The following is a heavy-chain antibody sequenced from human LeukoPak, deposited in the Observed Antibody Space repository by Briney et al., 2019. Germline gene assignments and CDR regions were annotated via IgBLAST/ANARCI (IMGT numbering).Heavy chain of an antibody. Sequence: PSETLSLTCTVSGGSIGTSYWSWIRQPPGKGLEWIGYIYYNGRTNSNSSLKSRVTTSADTSKNQFSLKLSSVTAADTAVYYCARGAGYYDILTGYIRGYFFDYWGQGILVTVSS. J-gene: IGHJ4*02. CDR3: ARGAGYYDILTGYIRGYFFDY. CDR1: GGSIGTSY. V-gene: IGHV4-59*01. D-gene: IGHD3-9*01. CDR2: IYYNGRT.